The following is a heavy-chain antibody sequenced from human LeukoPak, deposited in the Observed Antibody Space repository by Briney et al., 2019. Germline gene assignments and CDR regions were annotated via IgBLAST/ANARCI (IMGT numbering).Heavy chain of an antibody. Sequence: HPGGSLRLSCAASGFTFSSYAMHWVRQAPGKGLEYVSAISSNGGSTYYANPVKGRFTISRDNSKNTLYLQMGSLRAEDMAVYYCARGPGIQHPQFDYWGQGTLVTVSS. D-gene: IGHD5-18*01. CDR1: GFTFSSYA. J-gene: IGHJ4*02. V-gene: IGHV3-64*01. CDR3: ARGPGIQHPQFDY. CDR2: ISSNGGST.